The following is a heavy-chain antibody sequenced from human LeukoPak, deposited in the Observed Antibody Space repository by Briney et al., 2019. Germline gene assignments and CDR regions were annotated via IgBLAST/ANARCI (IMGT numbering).Heavy chain of an antibody. Sequence: RRSLRLSCAASGFTFSSYAMHWVRQAPGKGLEWVAVISYDGSNKYYADSVKGRFTISRDNSKNTLYLQMNSLRAEDTAVYYCARSSYYYDSSGYYLYWGQGTLVTVSS. CDR2: ISYDGSNK. CDR1: GFTFSSYA. CDR3: ARSSYYYDSSGYYLY. D-gene: IGHD3-22*01. J-gene: IGHJ4*02. V-gene: IGHV3-30-3*01.